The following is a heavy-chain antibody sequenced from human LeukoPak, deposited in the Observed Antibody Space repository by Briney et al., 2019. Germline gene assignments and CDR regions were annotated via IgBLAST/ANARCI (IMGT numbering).Heavy chain of an antibody. Sequence: SETLSLTCTVSGGSISSYYWSWMRQPPGKGLELIGYIYYRGSTNYNPSLKSRVTISVDTPKNQFSLKRSSVTAADTAVYYCAREGALTETKDAFDIWGQGTMVTVSS. CDR3: AREGALTETKDAFDI. J-gene: IGHJ3*02. CDR1: GGSISSYY. CDR2: IYYRGST. D-gene: IGHD3-16*01. V-gene: IGHV4-59*01.